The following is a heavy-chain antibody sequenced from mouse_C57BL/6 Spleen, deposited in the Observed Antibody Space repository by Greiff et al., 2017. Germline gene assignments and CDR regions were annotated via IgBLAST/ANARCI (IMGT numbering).Heavy chain of an antibody. J-gene: IGHJ1*03. CDR1: GFSLTSYA. D-gene: IGHD2-1*01. V-gene: IGHV2-9-1*01. CDR3: ASQNYQKGFDV. Sequence: VKLMESGPGLVAPSQSLSITCTVSGFSLTSYALSWVRQPPGKGLEWLGVIWTGGGTNYNSAFNSRLSISKDNSKSQVFLKMNSLQTDDTARYYCASQNYQKGFDVWGTGTTVTVSS. CDR2: IWTGGGT.